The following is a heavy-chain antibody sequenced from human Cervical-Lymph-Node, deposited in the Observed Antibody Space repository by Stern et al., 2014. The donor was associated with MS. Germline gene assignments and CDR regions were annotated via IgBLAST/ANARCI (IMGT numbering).Heavy chain of an antibody. Sequence: VQLVQSGGGLVQPGGSLRLSCAASGFTFSSYWMSWVRQAPGKGLEWVANIKQDGSEKYYVDSIKGRFTISRDNAKNSLYLQMNSLRAEDTAVYYCAREGVGATTDYWGQGTLVTVSS. D-gene: IGHD1-26*01. CDR3: AREGVGATTDY. V-gene: IGHV3-7*01. J-gene: IGHJ4*02. CDR2: IKQDGSEK. CDR1: GFTFSSYW.